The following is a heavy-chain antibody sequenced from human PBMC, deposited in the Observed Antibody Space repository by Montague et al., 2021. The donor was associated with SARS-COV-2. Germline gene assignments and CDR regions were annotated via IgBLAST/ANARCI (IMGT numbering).Heavy chain of an antibody. V-gene: IGHV4-59*12. CDR3: ARGGSKYGADAFDL. J-gene: IGHJ3*01. D-gene: IGHD2/OR15-2a*01. Sequence: SETLSLTCTLSGGSISTYYWNWIRQPPGKGLEWITYTSHDDYTTYNPSLKSRVTMSIDRSKSLLSLTMTSVTAADTAVYYCARGGSKYGADAFDLWGQGTMVIVSA. CDR1: GGSISTYY. CDR2: TSHDDYT.